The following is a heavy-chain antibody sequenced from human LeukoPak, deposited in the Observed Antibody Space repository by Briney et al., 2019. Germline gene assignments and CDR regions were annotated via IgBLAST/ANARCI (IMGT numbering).Heavy chain of an antibody. CDR1: GFTFSDYY. CDR3: ARDVVVTALDY. J-gene: IGHJ4*02. Sequence: WGSLSLSCAASGFTFSDYYMSWLGQGPGKGLGWCTYLSSSGSTIYYADSVKGRFTISRDKAKNSLYLQMNSLRAGDTAVYYCARDVVVTALDYWGQGTLVTVSS. D-gene: IGHD2-21*02. V-gene: IGHV3-11*01. CDR2: LSSSGSTI.